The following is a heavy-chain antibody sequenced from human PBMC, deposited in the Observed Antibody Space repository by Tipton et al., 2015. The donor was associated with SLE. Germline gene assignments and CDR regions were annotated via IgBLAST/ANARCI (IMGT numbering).Heavy chain of an antibody. J-gene: IGHJ5*02. D-gene: IGHD5-18*01. Sequence: TLSLTCTVSGASISGSSSYYWGWIRQPPGKGLEWIGYIYDSGSTNYNPSLKSRVTMSVDMSKNQISLKLRSVTAADTAVYYCVRGGYGPGWFVPWGRGTLVTVTS. V-gene: IGHV4-61*05. CDR1: GASISGSSSYY. CDR2: IYDSGST. CDR3: VRGGYGPGWFVP.